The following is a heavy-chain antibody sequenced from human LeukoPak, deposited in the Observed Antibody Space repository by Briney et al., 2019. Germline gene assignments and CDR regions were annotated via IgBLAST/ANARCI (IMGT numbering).Heavy chain of an antibody. D-gene: IGHD6-19*01. J-gene: IGHJ5*02. CDR2: INHSGST. V-gene: IGHV4-34*01. CDR3: AREGGSIAVAGP. Sequence: PSETLSLTCAVYGGSFSGYYWSWIRQPPGMGLEWIGEINHSGSTNYNPSLKSRVTISVDTSKNQFSLKLSSVTAADTAVYYCAREGGSIAVAGPWGQGTLVTVSS. CDR1: GGSFSGYY.